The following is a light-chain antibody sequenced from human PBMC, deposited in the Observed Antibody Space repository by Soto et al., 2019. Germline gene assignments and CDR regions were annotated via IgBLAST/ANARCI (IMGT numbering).Light chain of an antibody. V-gene: IGKV3-15*01. CDR2: GAS. J-gene: IGKJ2*01. CDR1: QSVRNN. Sequence: IVLTQSPATLSVSPGERTTLSCRASQSVRNNLAWYQQKPGQAPRLLIYGASSRATGIPARFSGSGSGTEFTLTISSLQSEDFAVYYCQQYNNWPPYTLGQGTKLEI. CDR3: QQYNNWPPYT.